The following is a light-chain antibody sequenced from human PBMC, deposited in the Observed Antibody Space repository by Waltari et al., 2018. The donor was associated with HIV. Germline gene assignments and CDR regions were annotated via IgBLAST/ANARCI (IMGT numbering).Light chain of an antibody. Sequence: SYELTQPPSVSVSPGQTASITCSGDKLGDKYACWYQQKPGQSPVLVIDQDSTRPSGSPERFSGSNSGNTATLTISGTQAMDEADYYCQAWDSSVVFGGGTKLTVL. J-gene: IGLJ2*01. CDR3: QAWDSSVV. CDR1: KLGDKY. CDR2: QDS. V-gene: IGLV3-1*01.